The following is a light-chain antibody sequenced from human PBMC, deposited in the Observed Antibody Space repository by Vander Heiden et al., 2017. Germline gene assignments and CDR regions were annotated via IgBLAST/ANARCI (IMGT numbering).Light chain of an antibody. CDR3: SSYTTSGTRV. V-gene: IGLV2-14*03. CDR2: DVT. J-gene: IGLJ1*01. Sequence: QSALAQHASVAGSLGPSSTVYFAGSRHYVGGCAPVSWYQQNPGKAPKLMIYDVTYRPSGVSIRFSGSKSGNTASLTISGLQAEDESDYYCSSYTTSGTRVFGTGTNVTVL. CDR1: RHYVGGCAP.